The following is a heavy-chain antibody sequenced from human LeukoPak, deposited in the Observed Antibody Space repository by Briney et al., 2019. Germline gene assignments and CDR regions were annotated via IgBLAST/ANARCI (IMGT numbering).Heavy chain of an antibody. CDR3: AREPGYSGSFDY. J-gene: IGHJ4*02. D-gene: IGHD3-9*01. V-gene: IGHV4-34*01. CDR2: INHSGST. CDR1: GGSFSGYY. Sequence: SETLSLTCAVYGGSFSGYYWSWIRQPPGKGLEWIGEINHSGSTNYNPSLKSRVTISVDKSKNQFSLKLSSVTAADTAVYYCAREPGYSGSFDYWGQGTLVTVSS.